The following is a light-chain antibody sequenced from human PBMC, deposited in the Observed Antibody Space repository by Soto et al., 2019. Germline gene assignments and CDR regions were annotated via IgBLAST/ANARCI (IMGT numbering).Light chain of an antibody. Sequence: DIQLTQSPASLSASVGDRVTITCRASQGIRSYLAWYQQKPGKAPKLLIFLASTLQSGVPSRFSGSGSGTDFSLTINSLQPEYVATYYCQYLNSFPLSFGGGTKVDIK. CDR2: LAS. J-gene: IGKJ4*01. V-gene: IGKV1-9*01. CDR3: QYLNSFPLS. CDR1: QGIRSY.